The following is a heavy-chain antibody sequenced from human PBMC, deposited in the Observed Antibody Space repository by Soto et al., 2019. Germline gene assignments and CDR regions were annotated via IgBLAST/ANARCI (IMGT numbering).Heavy chain of an antibody. J-gene: IGHJ4*02. V-gene: IGHV3-23*01. CDR1: GFTFSSYA. Sequence: GGSLRLSCAASGFTFSSYAMSWVRQAPGKGLEWVSAISGSGGSTYYADSVKGRFTISRDNSKNTLYLQMNSLRAEDTAVYYCAPDTTRDGYNPLWGQGTLVTVSS. CDR2: ISGSGGST. CDR3: APDTTRDGYNPL. D-gene: IGHD5-12*01.